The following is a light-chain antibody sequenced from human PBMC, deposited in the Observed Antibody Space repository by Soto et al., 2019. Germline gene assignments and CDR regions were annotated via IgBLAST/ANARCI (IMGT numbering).Light chain of an antibody. CDR2: GAS. CDR3: QHYADSPHT. J-gene: IGKJ2*01. V-gene: IGKV3-20*01. Sequence: PGAGTTRSCSASQSVGSGSLAWYQQKPGQAPRLLIYGASSRATDIPDRFSGSGYGTDFILTISRLEPEDFGVYYCQHYADSPHTFGQGTKLEIK. CDR1: QSVGSGS.